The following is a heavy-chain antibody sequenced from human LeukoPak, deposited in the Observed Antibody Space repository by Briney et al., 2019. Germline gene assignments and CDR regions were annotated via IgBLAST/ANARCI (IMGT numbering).Heavy chain of an antibody. V-gene: IGHV4-59*08. CDR3: ARTYCSGGSCHFDY. J-gene: IGHJ4*02. D-gene: IGHD2-15*01. Sequence: GSLRLSCAASGXTFSSYEMNWVRQAPGKGLEWVGYIFYSGTTDSNPSLKSRVTISVGTSKNQFSLKLSSVTAADTAVYYCARTYCSGGSCHFDYWGQGTLVTVSS. CDR1: GXTFSSYE. CDR2: IFYSGTT.